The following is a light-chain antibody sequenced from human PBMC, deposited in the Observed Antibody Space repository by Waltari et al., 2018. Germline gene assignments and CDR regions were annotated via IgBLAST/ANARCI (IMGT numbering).Light chain of an antibody. J-gene: IGLJ1*01. V-gene: IGLV2-14*01. Sequence: QSALTQPASVSGSPGQSITISCTGSSSDVGGYNYFSWYQQHPGKAPKVLIYDVSKWPSGVSNRFSGSKSGNTASLTISGLQAEDEADYYCTSYASSGTYVFGTGTKVTVL. CDR1: SSDVGGYNY. CDR2: DVS. CDR3: TSYASSGTYV.